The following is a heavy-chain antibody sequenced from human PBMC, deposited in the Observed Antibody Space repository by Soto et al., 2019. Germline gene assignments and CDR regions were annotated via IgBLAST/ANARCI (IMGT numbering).Heavy chain of an antibody. J-gene: IGHJ6*03. Sequence: QVQLQQWGAGLLKPSETLSLTCAVYGGSFSGYQWSWIRQTPGKGLEWIGEINDSGNINYNPSLKSRVTIVLDTPKKQITVKGICVTAADTAVYYCARGLILWFGELSRRGGYYYYMDVWGKWTTVIVSS. V-gene: IGHV4-34*01. CDR2: INDSGNI. D-gene: IGHD3-10*01. CDR3: ARGLILWFGELSRRGGYYYYMDV. CDR1: GGSFSGYQ.